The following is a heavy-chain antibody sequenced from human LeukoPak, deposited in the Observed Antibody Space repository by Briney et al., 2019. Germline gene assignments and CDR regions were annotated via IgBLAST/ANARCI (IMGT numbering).Heavy chain of an antibody. CDR1: GGSMSGHY. CDR2: IHSSGYT. J-gene: IGHJ5*02. Sequence: SETLSLTCTVSGGSMSGHYWSWLRQPPGQGLEWIAYIHSSGYTNYNPSLRSRVTISVDTSKNQFSLEMTSLTAADTAIYRCTQRQGPLSGSYDYFDPWGQGTLVTVSS. D-gene: IGHD1-26*01. CDR3: TQRQGPLSGSYDYFDP. V-gene: IGHV4-4*09.